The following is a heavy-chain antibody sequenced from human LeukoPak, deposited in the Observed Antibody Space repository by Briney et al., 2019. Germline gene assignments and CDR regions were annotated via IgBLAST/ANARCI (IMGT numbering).Heavy chain of an antibody. CDR2: ISSTSSYI. CDR1: GFTFSSYW. D-gene: IGHD6-6*01. V-gene: IGHV3-21*01. J-gene: IGHJ6*03. Sequence: GGSLRLSCAASGFTFSSYWMHWVRQAPGKGLEWVSSISSTSSYIYYADSVKGRFTISTDNAKNSLYLQMSSLRAEDTAVYYCARGSGGQQLIRGYYYMDVWGKGTTVTVSS. CDR3: ARGSGGQQLIRGYYYMDV.